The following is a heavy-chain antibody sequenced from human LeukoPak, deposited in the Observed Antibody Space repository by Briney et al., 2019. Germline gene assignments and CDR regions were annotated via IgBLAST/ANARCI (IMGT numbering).Heavy chain of an antibody. Sequence: ASVQVSCKASGYTFTSYGIIWVRQAPGRGLEWMGWISAYNGNTNYAQKLQGRVTMTTDTSTSTAYMELRSLRSDDTAVYYCAMGAYYDFWSGYYPGRFGMDVWGQGTTVTVSS. CDR2: ISAYNGNT. CDR1: GYTFTSYG. V-gene: IGHV1-18*01. J-gene: IGHJ6*02. D-gene: IGHD3-3*01. CDR3: AMGAYYDFWSGYYPGRFGMDV.